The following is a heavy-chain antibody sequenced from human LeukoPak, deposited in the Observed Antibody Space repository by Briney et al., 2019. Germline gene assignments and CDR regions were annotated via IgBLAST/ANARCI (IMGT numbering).Heavy chain of an antibody. V-gene: IGHV3-7*01. Sequence: GGSLRLSCAASEFTLSRYWMSWVHQAPGKGLEWVANINQDGSEKYYVDSVKGRFTISRDNAKNSLYLQMNSPRAEDTAVYYCATSDYWGQGTLVTVSS. CDR3: ATSDY. CDR1: EFTLSRYW. J-gene: IGHJ4*02. CDR2: INQDGSEK.